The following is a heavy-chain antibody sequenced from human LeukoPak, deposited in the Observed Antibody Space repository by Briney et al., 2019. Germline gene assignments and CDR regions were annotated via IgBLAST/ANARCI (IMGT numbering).Heavy chain of an antibody. D-gene: IGHD2-15*01. J-gene: IGHJ4*02. Sequence: SETLSLTCTVSGGSISSYYWSWTRQPPGKGLEWIGSIYHSGSTYYNPSLKSRVTISVDTSKNQFSLKLTSVTAADTAVYYCARGALSGTTCSGGSCYSGRPEYYFDNWGQGTLVTVSS. CDR3: ARGALSGTTCSGGSCYSGRPEYYFDN. CDR1: GGSISSYY. V-gene: IGHV4-59*08. CDR2: IYHSGST.